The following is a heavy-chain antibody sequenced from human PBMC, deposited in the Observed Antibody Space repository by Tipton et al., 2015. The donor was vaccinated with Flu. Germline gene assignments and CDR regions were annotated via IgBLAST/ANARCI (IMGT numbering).Heavy chain of an antibody. CDR3: ARDRLTSSPSSFSGMDV. D-gene: IGHD2-2*01. Sequence: HVQLVQSGAEVKKPGASVKVSCKASGYTFTGYYMHWVRQAPGQELEWMGWINTNSGGTNYAQKFQGRVTMTRDTSISTAYMELSRLRSDDTAVYYCARDRLTSSPSSFSGMDVWGQGTTVTVSS. CDR2: INTNSGGT. CDR1: GYTFTGYY. V-gene: IGHV1-2*02. J-gene: IGHJ6*02.